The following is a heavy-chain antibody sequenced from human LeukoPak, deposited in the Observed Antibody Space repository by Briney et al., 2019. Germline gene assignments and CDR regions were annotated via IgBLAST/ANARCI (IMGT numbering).Heavy chain of an antibody. CDR3: ARSTNLGYCSTTSCYFIDY. CDR1: GFTFSSYW. D-gene: IGHD2-2*01. V-gene: IGHV3-74*01. J-gene: IGHJ4*02. Sequence: GGSLRLSCAASGFTFSSYWMHWVRQAPGKGLVWVSHINSDGSSTNYADSVKGRFTISRDNAKNTLYLQMNSLRAEDTAVYYCARSTNLGYCSTTSCYFIDYWGQGTLVTVSS. CDR2: INSDGSST.